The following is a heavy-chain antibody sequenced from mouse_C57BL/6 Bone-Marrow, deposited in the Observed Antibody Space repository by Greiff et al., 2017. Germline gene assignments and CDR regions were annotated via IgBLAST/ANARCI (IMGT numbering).Heavy chain of an antibody. J-gene: IGHJ4*01. V-gene: IGHV1-39*01. CDR3: ARGYDYDYSMDY. Sequence: VHVKQSGPELVKPGASVKISCKASGYSFTDYNMNWVKQSNGKSLEWIGVINPNYGTTSSNQKFKGKATLTVDQSSSTAYMQRNSLTSEDSAVYYCARGYDYDYSMDYCGQGTSVTVSS. CDR2: INPNYGTT. CDR1: GYSFTDYN. D-gene: IGHD2-4*01.